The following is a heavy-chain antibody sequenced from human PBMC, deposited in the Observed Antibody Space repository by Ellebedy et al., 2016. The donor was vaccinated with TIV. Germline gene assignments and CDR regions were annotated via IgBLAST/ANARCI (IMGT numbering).Heavy chain of an antibody. CDR2: IYPRDSDT. V-gene: IGHV5-51*01. J-gene: IGHJ6*02. CDR3: ARRGAGSHDITGMDI. CDR1: GYTFTSYW. D-gene: IGHD3-10*01. Sequence: GESLKISCKGSGYTFTSYWIGWVRQMPGKGLEWMGIIYPRDSDTRYSPSFQGQVTMSVDKSSSTAYLQWSSLKASDTAMYYCARRGAGSHDITGMDIWGQGTTVTVSS.